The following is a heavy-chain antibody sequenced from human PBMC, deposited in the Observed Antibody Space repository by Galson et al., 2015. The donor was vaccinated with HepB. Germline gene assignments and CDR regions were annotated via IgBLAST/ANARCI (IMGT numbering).Heavy chain of an antibody. CDR1: GYTFTSYA. Sequence: SVKVSCKASGYTFTSYAMHWVRQAPGQRLEWMGWINAGNGNTKYSQKFQGRVTITRDTSTSTAYMELRSLRSDDTAVYYCARVPYGGSELGYFDYWGQGTLVTVSS. CDR3: ARVPYGGSELGYFDY. V-gene: IGHV1-3*01. J-gene: IGHJ4*02. D-gene: IGHD4-23*01. CDR2: INAGNGNT.